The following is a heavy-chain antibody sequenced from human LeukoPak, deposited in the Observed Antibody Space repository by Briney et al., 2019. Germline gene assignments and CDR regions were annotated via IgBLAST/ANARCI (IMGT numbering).Heavy chain of an antibody. Sequence: GGSLRLSCAASGFTFSSYAMHGVRQAPGKGLEGVAVISYDGSNKYYADSVKGRFTISRDNSKNTLYMQMNSLRAEDTAVYYCARVVAPYDILTSFDYWGQGTLVTASS. D-gene: IGHD3-9*01. J-gene: IGHJ4*02. V-gene: IGHV3-30*04. CDR3: ARVVAPYDILTSFDY. CDR2: ISYDGSNK. CDR1: GFTFSSYA.